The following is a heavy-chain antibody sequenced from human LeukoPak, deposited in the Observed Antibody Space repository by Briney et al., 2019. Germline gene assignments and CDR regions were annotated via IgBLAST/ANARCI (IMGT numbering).Heavy chain of an antibody. Sequence: SGPTLVNPTQTLTLTCTFSGFSLSTSGVGVGWIRQPPGKALEWLALIYWDDDKRYSPSLKSRLTITKDTSKNQVVLTMTNMDPVDTATYYCAHRHRQWLVGQWGGDAFDIWGQGTMVTVSS. J-gene: IGHJ3*02. D-gene: IGHD6-19*01. CDR3: AHRHRQWLVGQWGGDAFDI. CDR2: IYWDDDK. CDR1: GFSLSTSGVG. V-gene: IGHV2-5*02.